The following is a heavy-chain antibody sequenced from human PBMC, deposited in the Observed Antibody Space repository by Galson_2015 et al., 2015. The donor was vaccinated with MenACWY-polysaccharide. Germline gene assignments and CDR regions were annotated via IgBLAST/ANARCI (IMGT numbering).Heavy chain of an antibody. J-gene: IGHJ4*02. D-gene: IGHD3-22*01. CDR1: GFTFSNYW. CDR2: IKQDGSEK. CDR3: AREGYYYYY. V-gene: IGHV3-7*01. Sequence: SLRLSCAASGFTFSNYWMSWVRQAPGRGLEWVANIKQDGSEKYYVDSVKGRFTISRDNAKNSLYLQMNSLRAEDTAVYYCAREGYYYYYWGQGTLVTVSS.